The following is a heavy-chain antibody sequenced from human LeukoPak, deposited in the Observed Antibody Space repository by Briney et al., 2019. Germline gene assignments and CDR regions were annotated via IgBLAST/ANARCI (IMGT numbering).Heavy chain of an antibody. V-gene: IGHV1-2*02. CDR2: INPNSGGT. CDR3: ARDLFPTSPRSRSSGSSRMGNRFDP. CDR1: GYTFTGYY. D-gene: IGHD1-26*01. J-gene: IGHJ5*02. Sequence: ASVKVSYTASGYTFTGYYMHWVRQAPGQGLEWMGWINPNSGGTNYAQKFQGRVTMTRDTSISTAYMELSRLRSDDTAVYYCARDLFPTSPRSRSSGSSRMGNRFDPWGQGTLVTVSS.